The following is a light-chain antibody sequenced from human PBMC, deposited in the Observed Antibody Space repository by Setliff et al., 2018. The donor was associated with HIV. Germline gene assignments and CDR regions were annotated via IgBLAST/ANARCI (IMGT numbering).Light chain of an antibody. CDR3: CSYAGRTTFYV. V-gene: IGLV2-23*02. CDR1: SSDVEGYNL. CDR2: EVT. Sequence: ALTQPASVSGSPGQSITISCTGTSSDVEGYNLVSWYQQHPDKAPKLMIYEVTKRPSGVSNRFSGSKSGNTASLTISGLQAEDEADYYCCSYAGRTTFYVFGTGTKVTVL. J-gene: IGLJ1*01.